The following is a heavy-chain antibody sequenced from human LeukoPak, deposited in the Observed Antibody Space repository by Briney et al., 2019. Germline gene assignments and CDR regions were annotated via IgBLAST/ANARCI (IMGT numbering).Heavy chain of an antibody. CDR2: INPNSGGT. D-gene: IGHD3-10*01. V-gene: IGHV1-2*04. J-gene: IGHJ5*02. CDR1: GYTFTGYY. CDR3: ARDRYGSGSYYNWFDP. Sequence: ASMTVSCKASGYTFTGYYMHWVRQAPGQGLEWMGWINPNSGGTNYAQKFQGWVTMTRDTSISTAYMELSRLRSDDTAVYYCARDRYGSGSYYNWFDPWGQGTLDTVSS.